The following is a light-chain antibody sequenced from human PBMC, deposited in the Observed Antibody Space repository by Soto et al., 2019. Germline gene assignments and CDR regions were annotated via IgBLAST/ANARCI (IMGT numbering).Light chain of an antibody. CDR2: NNN. CDR1: SSNIGSSY. Sequence: QTVPTHSPATSWTPGHRVTISCSGSSSNIGSSYVFWFQHLPGTAPKLLMYNNNQRPSGVPDRVSASKSGTSASLAISGLRSEDEADYYCAAWDDRVTGYVFGTGTKVTVL. V-gene: IGLV1-47*02. J-gene: IGLJ1*01. CDR3: AAWDDRVTGYV.